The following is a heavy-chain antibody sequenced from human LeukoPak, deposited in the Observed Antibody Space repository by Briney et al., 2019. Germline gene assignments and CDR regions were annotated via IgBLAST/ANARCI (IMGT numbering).Heavy chain of an antibody. Sequence: GASVKVSCKASGYTFTSYDINWVRQATGQGLEWMGWMNPNSGNTGYAQKFQGRVTMTRNTSISTAYMELSSLRSEDTAVYYCARGNPAAGMRFISYYYYYYGMDVWGQGTTVTVSS. V-gene: IGHV1-8*01. CDR2: MNPNSGNT. CDR1: GYTFTSYD. J-gene: IGHJ6*02. D-gene: IGHD6-13*01. CDR3: ARGNPAAGMRFISYYYYYYGMDV.